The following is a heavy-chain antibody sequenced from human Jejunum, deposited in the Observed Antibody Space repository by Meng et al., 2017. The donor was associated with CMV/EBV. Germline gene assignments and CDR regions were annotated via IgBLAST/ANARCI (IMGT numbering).Heavy chain of an antibody. CDR2: TSYDGNSQ. Sequence: GLTFSSHAMHWVRQAPGKGLEWVAVTSYDGNSQYYTDSVKGRFTISRDNSDNMLYLQMNSLRADDTAVYYCARDGGGFNSSPFDYWGQGTLVTVSS. CDR3: ARDGGGFNSSPFDY. D-gene: IGHD3-16*01. J-gene: IGHJ4*02. V-gene: IGHV3-30*04. CDR1: GLTFSSHA.